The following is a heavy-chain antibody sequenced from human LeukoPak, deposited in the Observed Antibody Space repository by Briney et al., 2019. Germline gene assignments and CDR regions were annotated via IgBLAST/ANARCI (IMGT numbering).Heavy chain of an antibody. CDR2: IIPILGTA. CDR1: GGTFSSYA. J-gene: IGHJ3*02. D-gene: IGHD2-2*01. Sequence: ASVKVSCKASGGTFSSYAISWVRQAPGQGLEWMGRIIPILGTANYAQKFQGRVTITADKSTSTAYMELSSLRSEGTAVYYCARGSQDIVVVPAAMDEDAFDIWGQGTMVTVSS. CDR3: ARGSQDIVVVPAAMDEDAFDI. V-gene: IGHV1-69*04.